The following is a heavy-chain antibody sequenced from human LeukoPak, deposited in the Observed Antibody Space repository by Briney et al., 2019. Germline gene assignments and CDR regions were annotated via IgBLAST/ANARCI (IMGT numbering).Heavy chain of an antibody. J-gene: IGHJ6*03. D-gene: IGHD3-9*01. CDR2: VKQDGREK. CDR1: GFTFSSYW. Sequence: PGGPLTLSCAASGFTFSSYWMSWVRQAPAQGMEWVGNVKQDGREKYYVAPATGRFTISRDNANNSLYLQMNSLRPEDTAVYYCARLLRYFDWLTRDDYYYYMDVWGKGTTVTVSS. V-gene: IGHV3-7*01. CDR3: ARLLRYFDWLTRDDYYYYMDV.